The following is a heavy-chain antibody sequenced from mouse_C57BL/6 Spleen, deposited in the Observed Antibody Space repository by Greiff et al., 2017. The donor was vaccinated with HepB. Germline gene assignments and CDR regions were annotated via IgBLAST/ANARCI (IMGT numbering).Heavy chain of an antibody. V-gene: IGHV5-16*01. CDR2: INYDGSST. CDR1: GFTFSDYY. Sequence: EVQRVESEGGLVQPGSSMKLSCTASGFTFSDYYMAWVRQVPEKGLEWVANINYDGSSTYYLDSLKSRFIISRDNAKNILYLQMSSLKSEDTATYYCARGRRGWYFDVWGTGTTVTVSS. CDR3: ARGRRGWYFDV. J-gene: IGHJ1*03.